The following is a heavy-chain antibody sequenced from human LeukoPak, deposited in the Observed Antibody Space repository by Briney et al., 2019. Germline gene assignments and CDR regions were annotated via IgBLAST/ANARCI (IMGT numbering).Heavy chain of an antibody. V-gene: IGHV1-2*02. CDR3: ARDYSSGWYDY. CDR1: GYTFTVYY. CDR2: INPNSGGT. J-gene: IGHJ4*02. Sequence: ASVKVSFKASGYTFTVYYFHWVRQAPGQGLEWMGWINPNSGGTKYAQKFQGRVTMTRDTSISTAYMELSRLTSDDTAVYYCARDYSSGWYDYWGQGTLVTVSS. D-gene: IGHD6-19*01.